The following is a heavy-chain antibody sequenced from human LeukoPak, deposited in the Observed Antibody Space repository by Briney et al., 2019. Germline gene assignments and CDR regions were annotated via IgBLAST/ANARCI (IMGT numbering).Heavy chain of an antibody. Sequence: GGSLRHSSAVSGFTVSSNYMSWVRQAPGKGLEWVSIIYSGGSIYYADSVKGRFTISRDNSKDTLYLQINSLRAEDTAVYYCTRRGYGDYAPFDYWGQGTLVTVSS. CDR2: IYSGGSI. CDR1: GFTVSSNY. CDR3: TRRGYGDYAPFDY. V-gene: IGHV3-66*04. D-gene: IGHD4-17*01. J-gene: IGHJ4*02.